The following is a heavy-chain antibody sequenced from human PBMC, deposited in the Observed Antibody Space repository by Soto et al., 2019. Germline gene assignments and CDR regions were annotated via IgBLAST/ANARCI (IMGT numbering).Heavy chain of an antibody. CDR1: GFTFNTYW. J-gene: IGHJ4*02. CDR2: LNSDGSFT. Sequence: EVQLVESGGGLVQPGGSLRLSCAASGFTFNTYWMQWVRQGPGQGPEWVSRLNSDGSFTSYADSVKGRFTVSRDNAKNTLYLQMNSLRVEDTAVYYCTRGIYDYGDYAGSDFWGQGTLVTVSS. CDR3: TRGIYDYGDYAGSDF. D-gene: IGHD4-17*01. V-gene: IGHV3-74*01.